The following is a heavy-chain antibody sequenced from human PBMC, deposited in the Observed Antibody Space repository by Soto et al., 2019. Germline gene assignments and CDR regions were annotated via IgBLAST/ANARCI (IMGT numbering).Heavy chain of an antibody. CDR3: AKDEYYYSRSGYYIFDS. Sequence: PGGSLRLSCAASGCTFSSYAMSWVRQAPGKGLEWVAAICRNGTNTNYADSVKGRFTISRDNSKKTLYLQMNSLRPEDTALYYCAKDEYYYSRSGYYIFDSWGQGTLVTVSS. V-gene: IGHV3-23*01. J-gene: IGHJ4*02. CDR2: ICRNGTNT. CDR1: GCTFSSYA. D-gene: IGHD3-22*01.